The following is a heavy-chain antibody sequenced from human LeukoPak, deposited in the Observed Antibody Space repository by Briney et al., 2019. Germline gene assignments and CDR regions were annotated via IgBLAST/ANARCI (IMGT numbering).Heavy chain of an antibody. D-gene: IGHD4-17*01. V-gene: IGHV3-30*18. CDR3: AKLHEEGDDYVFDY. J-gene: IGHJ4*02. Sequence: GRSLRLSCAASGFTFSTFGMHWVRQAPGKGLEWVAVISYDGSNKYYADSVKGRFTISRDNSKNTLYLQMNSLRAEDTAVYYCAKLHEEGDDYVFDYWGQGTLVTVSS. CDR1: GFTFSTFG. CDR2: ISYDGSNK.